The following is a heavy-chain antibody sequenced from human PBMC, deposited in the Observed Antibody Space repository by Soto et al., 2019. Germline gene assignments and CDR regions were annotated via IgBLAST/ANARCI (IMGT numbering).Heavy chain of an antibody. Sequence: EVQLLESGGGLVQPGGSLRLSCAASGFIFSNYALSWVRQAPGKGLEWVSAISDSGGDTYYADSAKGRLTISRDNSKNTLYQQMNILRAEDTAVYYCAKGRNATMVQPYYYDGMDVWGQGTTVTVSS. J-gene: IGHJ6*02. V-gene: IGHV3-23*01. D-gene: IGHD3-10*01. CDR1: GFIFSNYA. CDR3: AKGRNATMVQPYYYDGMDV. CDR2: ISDSGGDT.